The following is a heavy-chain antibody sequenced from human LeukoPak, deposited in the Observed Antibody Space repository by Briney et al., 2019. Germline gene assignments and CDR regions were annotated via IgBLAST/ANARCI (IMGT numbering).Heavy chain of an antibody. Sequence: GGSLRLSCAASGFTFSTYAMSWVRQAPGKGLEWVSVISGSGGSTYYADSVKGRFTISRDNSKNTLYLQMNSLRAEDTAVYYCAKDIVVVPAASNWFDPWGQGTLVTVSS. J-gene: IGHJ5*02. CDR1: GFTFSTYA. D-gene: IGHD2-2*01. V-gene: IGHV3-23*01. CDR2: ISGSGGST. CDR3: AKDIVVVPAASNWFDP.